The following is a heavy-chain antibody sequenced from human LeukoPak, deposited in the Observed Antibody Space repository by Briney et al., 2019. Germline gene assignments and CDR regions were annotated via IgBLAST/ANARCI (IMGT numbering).Heavy chain of an antibody. CDR2: IKEDGSVK. V-gene: IGHV3-7*03. CDR1: GFTFSSYY. J-gene: IGHJ4*02. CDR3: ARDGWRVIPPFFDY. D-gene: IGHD2-21*01. Sequence: GGSLRLSCTASGFTFSSYYMNWVRQAPGKGLEWVANIKEDGSVKNYMDSVKGRFTVSRDNAERALYLQMNSLRAEDTAVYYCARDGWRVIPPFFDYWGQGTLVTVSS.